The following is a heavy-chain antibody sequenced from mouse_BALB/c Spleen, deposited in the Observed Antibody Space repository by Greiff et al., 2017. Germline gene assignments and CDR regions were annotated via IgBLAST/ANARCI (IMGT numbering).Heavy chain of an antibody. CDR1: GFTFSSYT. V-gene: IGHV5-6-4*01. J-gene: IGHJ4*01. CDR2: ISSGGSYT. Sequence: EVQLMESGGGLVKPGGSLKLSCAASGFTFSSYTMSWVRQTPEKRLEWVATISSGGSYTYYPDSVKGRFTISRDNAKNTLYLQMSSLKSEDTAMYYCTRDHGMDYWGQGTSVTVSS. CDR3: TRDHGMDY.